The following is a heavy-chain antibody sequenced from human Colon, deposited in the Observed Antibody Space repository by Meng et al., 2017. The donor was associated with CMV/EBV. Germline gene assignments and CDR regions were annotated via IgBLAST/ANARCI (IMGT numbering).Heavy chain of an antibody. CDR3: ARIVRGEQPGGGYYYYGMDV. CDR2: MDWDDDK. CDR1: GFSLSTSGRC. Sequence: SGPTLVTPTQTVTLTCTFSGFSLSTSGRCVSWVRQPPGKALEWPALMDWDDDKYYSTSLKTRLTISKDTSKNQVVLTMTNMDPVDTATYYCARIVRGEQPGGGYYYYGMDVWGQGTTVTVSS. V-gene: IGHV2-70*20. J-gene: IGHJ6*02. D-gene: IGHD1-26*01.